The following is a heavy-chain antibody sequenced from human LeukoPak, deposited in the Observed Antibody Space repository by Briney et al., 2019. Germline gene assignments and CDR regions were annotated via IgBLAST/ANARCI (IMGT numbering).Heavy chain of an antibody. V-gene: IGHV3-33*01. CDR3: ARSGVGIDVWGSYRY. Sequence: PGRSLTLSCPAPGFTLSSYGMHWVRQAPGKGLECMPAIWYDGSNKYYADSVKGRFTISRDNSKNTLYLQMNSLRAEDTAVYYCARSGVGIDVWGSYRYCGQGTLVTVSS. CDR2: IWYDGSNK. J-gene: IGHJ4*02. CDR1: GFTLSSYG. D-gene: IGHD3-16*02.